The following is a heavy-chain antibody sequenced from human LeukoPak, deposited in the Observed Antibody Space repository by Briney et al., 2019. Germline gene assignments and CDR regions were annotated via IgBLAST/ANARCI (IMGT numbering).Heavy chain of an antibody. D-gene: IGHD2-15*01. CDR1: GFTFSSHW. V-gene: IGHV3-7*03. J-gene: IGHJ3*02. CDR3: ARAYCSGGSCYFPDAFDI. Sequence: GGSLRLSCAASGFTFSSHWMSWARQAPGKGLEWVANIKKDGSEKYYVDSVKGRFTISRDNAKNSLYLQMNSLRAEDTAVYYCARAYCSGGSCYFPDAFDIWGQGTMVTVSS. CDR2: IKKDGSEK.